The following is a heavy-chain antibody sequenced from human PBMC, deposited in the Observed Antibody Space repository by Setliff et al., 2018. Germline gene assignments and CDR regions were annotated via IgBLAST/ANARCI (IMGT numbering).Heavy chain of an antibody. J-gene: IGHJ4*02. D-gene: IGHD2-15*01. CDR1: GFTFSTYR. Sequence: GSLRLSCAASGFTFSTYRMHWVRQAPGKGLEWVAVIWGDGVNKFHADSVKGRFTISRDNSKNTLYLQMNSLRPEDTAVYYCARTCSGSGCYAGLESWGQGTPVTAPQ. CDR3: ARTCSGSGCYAGLES. V-gene: IGHV3-33*08. CDR2: IWGDGVNK.